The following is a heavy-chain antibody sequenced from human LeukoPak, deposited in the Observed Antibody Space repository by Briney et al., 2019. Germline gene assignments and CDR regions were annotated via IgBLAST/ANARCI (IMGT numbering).Heavy chain of an antibody. CDR3: ARDLVGRGNYYDFWSGYYTGIDY. CDR1: GFTFSSYA. V-gene: IGHV3-30-3*01. D-gene: IGHD3-3*01. CDR2: ISYDGSNK. Sequence: PGGSLRLSCAASGFTFSSYAMHWVRQAPGKGLGWVAVISYDGSNKYYADSVKGRFTISRDNSKNTLYLQMNSLRAEDTAVYYCARDLVGRGNYYDFWSGYYTGIDYWGQGTLVTVSS. J-gene: IGHJ4*02.